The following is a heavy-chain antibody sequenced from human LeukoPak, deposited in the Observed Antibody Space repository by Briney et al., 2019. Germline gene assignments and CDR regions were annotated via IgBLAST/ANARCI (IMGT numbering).Heavy chain of an antibody. J-gene: IGHJ5*02. CDR1: GFTFSSYA. Sequence: GSLRLSCAASGFTFSSYAMSWIRQPPGKGLEWIGEINHSGSTNYNPSLKSRVTISVDTSKNQFPLKLSSVTAADTAVYYCASVVPAAIYNWFDPWGQGTLVTVSS. D-gene: IGHD2-2*01. CDR2: INHSGST. CDR3: ASVVPAAIYNWFDP. V-gene: IGHV4-34*01.